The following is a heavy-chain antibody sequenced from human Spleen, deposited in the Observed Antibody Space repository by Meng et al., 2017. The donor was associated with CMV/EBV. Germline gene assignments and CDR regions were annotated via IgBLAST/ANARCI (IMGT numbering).Heavy chain of an antibody. J-gene: IGHJ4*02. D-gene: IGHD3-10*01. V-gene: IGHV1-18*01. Sequence: SGYKFTSYVITWVRQAPGQGLEWMGWISTYNVDRNYARKFQGRVSMTTDTSTSTAYMELRSLRSDDTAVYYCARSYGSGTYYDHYFDYWGQGTLVTVSS. CDR3: ARSYGSGTYYDHYFDY. CDR2: ISTYNVDR. CDR1: GYKFTSYV.